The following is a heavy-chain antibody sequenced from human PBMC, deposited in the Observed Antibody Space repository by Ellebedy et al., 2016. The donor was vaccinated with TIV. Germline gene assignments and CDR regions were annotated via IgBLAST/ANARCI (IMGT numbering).Heavy chain of an antibody. CDR3: ASRTASGYDDSSPPLR. CDR1: GGSVSSGNYY. J-gene: IGHJ4*02. Sequence: SETLSLTXTVSGGSVSSGNYYWTWIRQPPGKGLEWIGYMYYSGSTNYNPSLKSRVTISIDTSKNQFSLKLSSMTAADTAVYYCASRTASGYDDSSPPLRWGQGTLVTVSS. D-gene: IGHD5-12*01. CDR2: MYYSGST. V-gene: IGHV4-61*01.